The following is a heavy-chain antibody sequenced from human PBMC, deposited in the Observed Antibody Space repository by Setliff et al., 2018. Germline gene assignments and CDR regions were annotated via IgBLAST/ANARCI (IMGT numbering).Heavy chain of an antibody. D-gene: IGHD3-22*01. Sequence: PSETLSLTCTVSGGSISSSSYYWSWIRQPPGKGLEWIGEINHSGSTNHNPSLKSRVTISVDTSKNQFSLNLSSVTAADTAMYYCARDYYDSRGSYAFDIWGQGTVVTVSS. J-gene: IGHJ3*02. V-gene: IGHV4-39*07. CDR2: INHSGST. CDR1: GGSISSSSYY. CDR3: ARDYYDSRGSYAFDI.